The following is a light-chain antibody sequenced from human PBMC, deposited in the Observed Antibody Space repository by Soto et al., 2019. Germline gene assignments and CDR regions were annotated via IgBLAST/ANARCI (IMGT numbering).Light chain of an antibody. CDR3: QVRETNTDHLV. Sequence: SYELTQAPSMSVAPGQTARITCGGNNIGSKSVHWYQQRPGQAPVVVIYDDTDRPSGLPERFSGSNSGNTATPTISGVEAGDEADYYCQVRETNTDHLVFGGGTKLTVL. J-gene: IGLJ3*02. V-gene: IGLV3-21*02. CDR2: DDT. CDR1: NIGSKS.